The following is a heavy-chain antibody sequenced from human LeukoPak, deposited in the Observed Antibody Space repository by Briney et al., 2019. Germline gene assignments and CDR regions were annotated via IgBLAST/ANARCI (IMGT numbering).Heavy chain of an antibody. Sequence: GGSLRLSCAASGFTFSSYGMHWVRQAPGKGLEWVAFIRYDGSNKYYADSVKGRFTISRDNSKNTLYLQMNSLRAEDTAVYYCARKTYYYDSSGYNDYWGQGTLVTVSS. J-gene: IGHJ4*02. D-gene: IGHD3-22*01. CDR2: IRYDGSNK. CDR1: GFTFSSYG. CDR3: ARKTYYYDSSGYNDY. V-gene: IGHV3-30*02.